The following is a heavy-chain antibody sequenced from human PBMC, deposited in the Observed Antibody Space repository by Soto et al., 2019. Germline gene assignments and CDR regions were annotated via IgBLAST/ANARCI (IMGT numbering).Heavy chain of an antibody. CDR1: GAPITWGGYS. J-gene: IGHJ5*02. V-gene: IGHV4-30-2*01. CDR2: IFHGGST. Sequence: SETLSLTCAISGAPITWGGYSWNWIRQPPGKGLEWIGYIFHGGSTYYNPSLRSRVTISVDRSRTQFSLKMSSVTAADTAVYYCARGRVVVPAAVMFNCLDPWGQGALATVSS. D-gene: IGHD2-2*01. CDR3: ARGRVVVPAAVMFNCLDP.